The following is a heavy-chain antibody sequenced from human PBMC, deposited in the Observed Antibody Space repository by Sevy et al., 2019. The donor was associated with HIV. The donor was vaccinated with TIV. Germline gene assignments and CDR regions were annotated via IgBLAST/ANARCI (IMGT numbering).Heavy chain of an antibody. CDR2: IDHRGST. CDR3: RRRPATISLDMSRNQFSLKRNAVTAADTAVYFCARSSGWFGTLRYYYYFYMDV. D-gene: IGHD3-3*01. CDR1: GGSLTHYY. V-gene: IGHV4-34*01. Sequence: SETLSLTCAVSGGSLTHYYWNWVRQSPGGGLEWIGEIDHRGSTNYNPSLKRRVTISLDTSRNQFSLKMNSVTGADTNQPLSRRRPATISLDMSRNQFSLKRNAVTAADTAVYFCARSSGWFGTLRYYYYFYMDVWGRGTTVTVSS. J-gene: IGHJ6*03.